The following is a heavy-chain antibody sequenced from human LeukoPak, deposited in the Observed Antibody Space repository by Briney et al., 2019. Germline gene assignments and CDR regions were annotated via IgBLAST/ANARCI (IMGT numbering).Heavy chain of an antibody. V-gene: IGHV1-8*01. CDR3: AREWVWSQQALGY. D-gene: IGHD3-22*01. Sequence: ASVTVSCKASGYTFTSYDINWVRQAAGQGLEWMGWMNPNSGNTGYAQKFQGRVTMTRNTSISTAYMELSSLRSEDTAVYYCAREWVWSQQALGYWGQGTLVTVSS. J-gene: IGHJ4*02. CDR1: GYTFTSYD. CDR2: MNPNSGNT.